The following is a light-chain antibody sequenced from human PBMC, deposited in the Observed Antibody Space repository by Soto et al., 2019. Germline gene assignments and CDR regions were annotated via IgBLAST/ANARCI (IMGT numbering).Light chain of an antibody. CDR2: EGS. Sequence: QSVLTQPASVSGSPGQSMTNSCTGTSNDVGSYNLVSWYQHHPGKAPKLMIFEGSKRPSGVSNRFSGSKSGNTASLTISGLQAEDEADFHCCSYAGTNYYVFGTGTKVTVL. CDR1: SNDVGSYNL. J-gene: IGLJ1*01. V-gene: IGLV2-23*01. CDR3: CSYAGTNYYV.